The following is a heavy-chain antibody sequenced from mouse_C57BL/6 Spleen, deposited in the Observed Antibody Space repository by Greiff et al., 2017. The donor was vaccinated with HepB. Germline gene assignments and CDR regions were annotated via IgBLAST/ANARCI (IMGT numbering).Heavy chain of an antibody. CDR2: ISNGGGST. J-gene: IGHJ1*03. D-gene: IGHD2-1*01. CDR3: ARHDLLGYFDV. V-gene: IGHV5-12*01. Sequence: DVKLVESGGGLVQPGGSLKLSCAASGFTFSDYYMYWVRQTPEKRLEWVAYISNGGGSTYYPDTVKGRFTISRDNAKNTLYLQMSRLKSEDTAMYYCARHDLLGYFDVWGTGTTVTVSS. CDR1: GFTFSDYY.